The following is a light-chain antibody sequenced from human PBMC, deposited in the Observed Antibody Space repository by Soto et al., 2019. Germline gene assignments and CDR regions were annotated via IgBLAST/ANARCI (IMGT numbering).Light chain of an antibody. CDR2: EVS. CDR3: SSYTSSSTHYV. J-gene: IGLJ1*01. CDR1: SSEVGGYNY. Sequence: QSVLTQPASVSGCPGQSITISCAGTSSEVGGYNYVSWYQQHPGKAPKLMIYEVSNRPSGVSNRFSGSKSGNTASLTISGLQAEDEADYYCSSYTSSSTHYVFGTGTKVTVL. V-gene: IGLV2-14*01.